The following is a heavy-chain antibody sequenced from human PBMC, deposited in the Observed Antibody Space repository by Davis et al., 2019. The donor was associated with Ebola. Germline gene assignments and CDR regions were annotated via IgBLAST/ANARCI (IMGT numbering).Heavy chain of an antibody. D-gene: IGHD6-19*01. CDR1: GFTFSSYW. V-gene: IGHV3-7*03. CDR3: ARGNGYSSGWYYFDY. J-gene: IGHJ4*02. CDR2: IKQDGSEK. Sequence: GESLKISCAASGFTFSSYWMSWVRQAPGKGLEWVANIKQDGSEKYYVDSVKGRFTISRDNAKNSLYLKMNSLRAEDTAVYYCARGNGYSSGWYYFDYWGQGTLVTVSS.